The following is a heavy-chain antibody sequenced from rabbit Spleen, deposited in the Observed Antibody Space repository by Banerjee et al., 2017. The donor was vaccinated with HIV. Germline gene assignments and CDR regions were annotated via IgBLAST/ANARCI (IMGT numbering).Heavy chain of an antibody. D-gene: IGHD4-1*01. CDR2: IGTGSSGST. V-gene: IGHV1S45*01. J-gene: IGHJ4*01. CDR3: ARDLAGVIGWNFGW. Sequence: QEQLVEYGGDLVKPGASLTLTCTASGFSFSSTYWMSWVRQAPGKGLEWIACIGTGSSGSTGYASWAKGRFTISKTSSTTVTLQMTSLTAADTATYFCARDLAGVIGWNFGWWGPGTLVTVS. CDR1: GFSFSSTYW.